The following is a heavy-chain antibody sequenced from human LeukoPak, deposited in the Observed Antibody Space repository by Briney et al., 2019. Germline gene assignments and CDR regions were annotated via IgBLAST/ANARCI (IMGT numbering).Heavy chain of an antibody. CDR3: ARSYGDYYYYYMDV. CDR2: IRYDGSNK. D-gene: IGHD4-17*01. V-gene: IGHV3-30*02. J-gene: IGHJ6*03. Sequence: GGSLRLSCAASGFTFSSYGMHWVRQAPGKGLEWVAFIRYDGSNKYYADSVKGRFTISRDNSKNTLYLQMNSLRAEDTAVYYCARSYGDYYYYYMDVWGKGTTVTISS. CDR1: GFTFSSYG.